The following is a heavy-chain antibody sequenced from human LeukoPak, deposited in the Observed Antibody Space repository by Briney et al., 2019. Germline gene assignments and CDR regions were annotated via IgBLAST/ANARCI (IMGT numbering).Heavy chain of an antibody. D-gene: IGHD6-13*01. V-gene: IGHV4-38-2*02. CDR3: ARTGYSSTWYFDY. Sequence: PSETLSLTCTVSGYSISSGYYWGWSRPPPGKGREGILSIYHSATTYSHPSLKSPVTISVDTSKNQFSLKLSSVTAADTAVYYCARTGYSSTWYFDYWGQGTLVTVSS. CDR2: IYHSATT. J-gene: IGHJ4*02. CDR1: GYSISSGYY.